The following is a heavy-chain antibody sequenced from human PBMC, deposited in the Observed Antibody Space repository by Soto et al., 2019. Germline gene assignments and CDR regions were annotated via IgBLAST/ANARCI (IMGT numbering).Heavy chain of an antibody. V-gene: IGHV3-23*01. Sequence: PGESLRLSCAAAGFTFINYAMSWARQAPGKGLEWVSTISGSDGSTFYADSVKGRFTISRDSSKSTLSLQMNSLRAEDTALYYCAKHFSIAARSFDYWGRGAQVTVSS. CDR1: GFTFINYA. CDR3: AKHFSIAARSFDY. D-gene: IGHD6-6*01. J-gene: IGHJ4*02. CDR2: ISGSDGST.